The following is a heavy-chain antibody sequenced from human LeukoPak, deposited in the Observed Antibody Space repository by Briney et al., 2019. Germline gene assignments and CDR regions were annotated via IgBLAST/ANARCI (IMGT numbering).Heavy chain of an antibody. CDR1: GFTFSSYW. D-gene: IGHD6-19*01. Sequence: GGSLRLSCAASGFTFSSYWMSWVRQAPGKGLEWVANIKQDGSEKYYVDSVKGRFTISRDNAKSSLYLQMNGLRVEDTAVYYCARWEYSNGWYYLDYWGQGTLVTGSS. J-gene: IGHJ4*02. CDR2: IKQDGSEK. CDR3: ARWEYSNGWYYLDY. V-gene: IGHV3-7*02.